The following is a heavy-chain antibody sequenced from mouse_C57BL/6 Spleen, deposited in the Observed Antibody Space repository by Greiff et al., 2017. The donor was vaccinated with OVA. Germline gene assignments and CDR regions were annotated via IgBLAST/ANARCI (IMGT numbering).Heavy chain of an antibody. D-gene: IGHD1-1*01. J-gene: IGHJ4*01. CDR3: ARSRYYYGSDYYAMDY. CDR1: GFTFSDYY. V-gene: IGHV5-16*01. CDR2: INYDGSST. Sequence: EVKVVESEGGLVQPGSSMKLSCTASGFTFSDYYMAWVRQVPEKGLEWVANINYDGSSTYYLDSLKSRFIISRDNAKNILYLQMSSLKSEDTATYYCARSRYYYGSDYYAMDYWGQGTSVTVSS.